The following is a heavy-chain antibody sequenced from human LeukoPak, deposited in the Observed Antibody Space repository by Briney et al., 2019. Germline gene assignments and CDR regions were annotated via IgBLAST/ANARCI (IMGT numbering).Heavy chain of an antibody. J-gene: IGHJ4*02. D-gene: IGHD6-13*01. CDR1: GFTFSSYA. CDR2: ISYDGSNK. Sequence: GRSLRLSCAASGFTFSSYAMHWVRQAPGKGLEWVAVISYDGSNKYYADSVKGRFTISRDNSKNTLYLQMDSLRAEDTAVYYCARDRQQLGPFGYWGQGTLVTVSS. CDR3: ARDRQQLGPFGY. V-gene: IGHV3-30*04.